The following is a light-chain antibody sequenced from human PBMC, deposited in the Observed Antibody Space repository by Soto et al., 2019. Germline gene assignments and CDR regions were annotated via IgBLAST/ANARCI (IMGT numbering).Light chain of an antibody. CDR2: HVS. J-gene: IGKJ1*01. V-gene: IGKV1-5*01. CDR3: QQYNTFST. Sequence: IHMTHSPYTLSASLSHRFTIACRASQTINNWLAWYQQKPGKAPKLLIYHVSTLESGVPSRFSGSGSGTEFTLTISSLQPDDFATYYCQQYNTFSTFGQGTKVDI. CDR1: QTINNW.